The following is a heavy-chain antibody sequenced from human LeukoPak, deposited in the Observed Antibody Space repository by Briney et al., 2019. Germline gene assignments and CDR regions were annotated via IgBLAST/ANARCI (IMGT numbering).Heavy chain of an antibody. D-gene: IGHD2-2*01. CDR1: GYTFTGYY. CDR2: INPNSGGT. V-gene: IGHV1-2*02. Sequence: ASVKVSCKASGYTFTGYYMHWVRQAPGQGLEWMAWINPNSGGTYYAQNFHDRITMTRDTSISTAYMKLSRLRSDDTAIYYCARANALYCSSTSCLFVYWGQGTLVTVSS. J-gene: IGHJ4*02. CDR3: ARANALYCSSTSCLFVY.